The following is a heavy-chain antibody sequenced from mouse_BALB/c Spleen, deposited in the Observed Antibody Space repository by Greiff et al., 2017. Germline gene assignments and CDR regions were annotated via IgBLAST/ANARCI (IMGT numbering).Heavy chain of an antibody. CDR1: GYTFSSYW. Sequence: VQLQQSGAELMKPGASVKISCKATGYTFSSYWIEWVKQRPGHGLEWIGEILPGSGSTNYNEKFKGKATFTADTSSNTAYMQLSSLTSEDSAVYYCARGLLRLPFAYWGQGTLVTVSA. CDR3: ARGLLRLPFAY. D-gene: IGHD1-2*01. J-gene: IGHJ3*01. V-gene: IGHV1-9*01. CDR2: ILPGSGST.